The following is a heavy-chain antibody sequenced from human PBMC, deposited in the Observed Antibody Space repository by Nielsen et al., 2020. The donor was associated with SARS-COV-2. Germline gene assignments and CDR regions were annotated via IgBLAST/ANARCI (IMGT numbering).Heavy chain of an antibody. D-gene: IGHD5-18*01. CDR2: IKQDGSEK. CDR3: ATMGYGLMDV. V-gene: IGHV3-7*03. J-gene: IGHJ6*02. Sequence: GESLKISCAASGFTFSSYWMSWVRQAPGKGLEWVANIKQDGSEKYYVDSVKGRFTISRDNAKNSLYLQMNSLRAEDTAVYYCATMGYGLMDVWGQGTTVTVSS. CDR1: GFTFSSYW.